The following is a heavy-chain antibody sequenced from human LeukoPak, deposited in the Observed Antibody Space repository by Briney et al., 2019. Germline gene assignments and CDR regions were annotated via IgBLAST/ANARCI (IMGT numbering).Heavy chain of an antibody. D-gene: IGHD4-17*01. V-gene: IGHV3-30*18. CDR1: GFTFSSYG. Sequence: GGSLRLSCAASGFTFSSYGMHWVRQAPGKGLEWVAVISYDGSNKYYADSVKGRFTISRDNSKNTLFLQMSGLRAEDTAVYYCAKDLGKAPTVTTPGYFDLWGRGTLVTVSS. J-gene: IGHJ2*01. CDR2: ISYDGSNK. CDR3: AKDLGKAPTVTTPGYFDL.